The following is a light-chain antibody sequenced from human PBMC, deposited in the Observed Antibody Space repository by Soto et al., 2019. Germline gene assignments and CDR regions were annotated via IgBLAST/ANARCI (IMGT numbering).Light chain of an antibody. J-gene: IGLJ1*01. CDR1: SSDIGDSNY. CDR2: DVS. CDR3: SPFISSCPSYV. V-gene: IGLV2-14*03. Sequence: QSVLTQPASVSGSPGQSITISCTGTSSDIGDSNYVSWYQQHPGKAPKLVIYDVSNRPSGVSNRFSGSKSANTASLTISGLQAEDEADYYCSPFISSCPSYVFSTVTKSP.